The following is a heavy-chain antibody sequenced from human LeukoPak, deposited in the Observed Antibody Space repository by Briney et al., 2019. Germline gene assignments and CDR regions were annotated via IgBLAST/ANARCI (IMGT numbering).Heavy chain of an antibody. Sequence: ASVKVSCKASGYIFTDYAINWVRQAPGQGHEWMGWITGDTGDPRYARGFTGRFVFSLDTSVTTAYLQINNLKADDTAVYYCARDGARLDVWGQGTMVSVSS. D-gene: IGHD4/OR15-4a*01. CDR3: ARDGARLDV. CDR2: ITGDTGDP. J-gene: IGHJ3*01. CDR1: GYIFTDYA. V-gene: IGHV7-4-1*02.